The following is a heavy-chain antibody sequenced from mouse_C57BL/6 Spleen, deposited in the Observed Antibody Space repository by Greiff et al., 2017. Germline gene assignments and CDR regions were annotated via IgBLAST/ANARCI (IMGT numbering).Heavy chain of an antibody. CDR2: IHPSDSDT. D-gene: IGHD1-1*01. V-gene: IGHV1-74*01. CDR1: GYTFTSYW. Sequence: QVQLQQPGAELVKPGASVKLSCKASGYTFTSYWMHWVKQRPGQGLEWIGRIHPSDSDTNYNQKFKGKATLTVDKSSSTAYMQLSSLTSEDSAVYYCSICGTTVACYFDYWGQGTTLTVSS. J-gene: IGHJ2*01. CDR3: SICGTTVACYFDY.